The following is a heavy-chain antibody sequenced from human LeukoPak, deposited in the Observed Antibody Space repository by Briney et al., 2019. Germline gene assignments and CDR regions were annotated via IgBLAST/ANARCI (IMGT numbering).Heavy chain of an antibody. J-gene: IGHJ4*02. D-gene: IGHD6-13*01. V-gene: IGHV3-48*03. CDR3: ARARAAAGFDY. CDR2: ISSSGDSI. CDR1: GFTFSNYE. Sequence: GGSLRLSCAASGFTFSNYEMNWVRQAPGKGLEWVSYISSSGDSIYYTDSVRGRFTISRDNAKNSLYLQMNGLRAEDTAVYYCARARAAAGFDYWGQGTLVTVSS.